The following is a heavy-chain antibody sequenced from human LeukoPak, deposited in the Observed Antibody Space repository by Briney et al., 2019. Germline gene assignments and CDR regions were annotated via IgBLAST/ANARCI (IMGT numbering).Heavy chain of an antibody. Sequence: QAGGSLRLSCAASGFTFSSYAMSWVRQAPGKGLEWVSAISGSGGSTYYADSVKGRFTISRDNSKNTLYLQMNSLRAEDTAVYYCARGEKVLDYFDYWGQGTLVTVSS. V-gene: IGHV3-23*01. CDR3: ARGEKVLDYFDY. J-gene: IGHJ4*02. D-gene: IGHD3-16*01. CDR2: ISGSGGST. CDR1: GFTFSSYA.